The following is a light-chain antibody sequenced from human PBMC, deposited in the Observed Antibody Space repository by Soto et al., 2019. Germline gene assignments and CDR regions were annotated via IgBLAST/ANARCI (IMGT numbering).Light chain of an antibody. CDR1: QSVLSSSNNKNY. V-gene: IGKV4-1*01. CDR3: MQSIEFPFT. Sequence: DIVMTQSPDSLAVSLGERATINCKSSQSVLSSSNNKNYLAWYQQKPGQPPKVLIYWASTRESGVPDRFSGSGSGTDFTLKISRVEAEDVGVYYCMQSIEFPFTFGPGTKVDIK. CDR2: WAS. J-gene: IGKJ3*01.